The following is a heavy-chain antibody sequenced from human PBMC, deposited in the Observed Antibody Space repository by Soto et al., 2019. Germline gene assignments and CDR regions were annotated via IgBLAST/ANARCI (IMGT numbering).Heavy chain of an antibody. D-gene: IGHD2-2*02. CDR2: INPNSGGT. CDR1: GYSFTDHY. Sequence: QVQLVQSGAEVKEPGASVKVSCKASGYSFTDHYMHWVRQAPGQGLEWMGWINPNSGGTKSAQQFQGRVTMTRDMSISTAYMELSRLRFDDTAVYYCARGKEIPDYWNFDFWGRGTLVTVSS. J-gene: IGHJ2*01. V-gene: IGHV1-2*02. CDR3: ARGKEIPDYWNFDF.